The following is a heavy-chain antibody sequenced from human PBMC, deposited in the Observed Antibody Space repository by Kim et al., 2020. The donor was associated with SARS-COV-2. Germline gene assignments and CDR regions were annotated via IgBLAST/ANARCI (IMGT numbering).Heavy chain of an antibody. CDR3: AKSPVY. Sequence: YYGSNKYYADSVKGRFTISRDNSKNTLYLQMNSLRAEDTAVYYCAKSPVYWGQGTLVTVSS. J-gene: IGHJ4*02. V-gene: IGHV3-33*06. CDR2: YYGSNK.